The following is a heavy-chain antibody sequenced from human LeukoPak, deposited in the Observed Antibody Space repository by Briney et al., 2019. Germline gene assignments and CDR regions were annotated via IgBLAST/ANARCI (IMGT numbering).Heavy chain of an antibody. CDR2: ISSSGSTI. D-gene: IGHD3-22*01. CDR3: ARETYYYDSSGYYYPI. V-gene: IGHV3-48*03. J-gene: IGHJ4*02. Sequence: PGGSLRLSCAASGFTFSSYEMNWVRQAPGKGLEWVSYISSSGSTIYYADSVKGRFTISRDNAKNSLYLQMNSLRAEDTAVYYCARETYYYDSSGYYYPIWGQGTLVTVSS. CDR1: GFTFSSYE.